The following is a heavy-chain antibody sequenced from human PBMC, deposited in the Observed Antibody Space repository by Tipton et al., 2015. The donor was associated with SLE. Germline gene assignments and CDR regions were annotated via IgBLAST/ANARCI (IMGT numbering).Heavy chain of an antibody. D-gene: IGHD5-24*01. CDR3: VGTRDAYDETGGFDI. J-gene: IGHJ3*02. CDR1: GSTFSNYG. CDR2: IFGNGST. V-gene: IGHV4-4*09. Sequence: LRLSCAASGSTFSNYGMHWVRQAPGKGLEWIGQIFGNGSTNYNPSLKSRVTTSVDTSTNQFSLKLSSVTAADTAMYYCVGTRDAYDETGGFDIWGQGTMVTVSS.